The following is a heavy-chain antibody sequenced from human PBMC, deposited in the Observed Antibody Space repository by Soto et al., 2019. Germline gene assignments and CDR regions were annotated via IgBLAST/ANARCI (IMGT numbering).Heavy chain of an antibody. Sequence: EVQLAECGGGLVKPGGSLRLSCAASGFSISSAWMNWVRQAPGKGLEWVGRIKTKTQGETTDYPAPVKGRFTISRDDSKNTLYLQMNSLKMEDTAVYYCTTGSVEGYWGQGTLVTVSS. J-gene: IGHJ4*02. CDR3: TTGSVEGY. V-gene: IGHV3-15*07. D-gene: IGHD3-3*01. CDR2: IKTKTQGETT. CDR1: GFSISSAW.